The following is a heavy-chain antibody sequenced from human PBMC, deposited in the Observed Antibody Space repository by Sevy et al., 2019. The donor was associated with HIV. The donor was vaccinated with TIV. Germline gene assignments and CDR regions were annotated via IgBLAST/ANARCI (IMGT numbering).Heavy chain of an antibody. Sequence: GESLKISCAASGFTFDSYAMHWVRQVAGKGLEWVSTISGSGYATYYADAVKGRFIITRDTSRNPLYLQMNSLRVEDSAVYFCPKDRVTVYGVVVTFDSWGQGTLVTVSS. J-gene: IGHJ4*02. CDR2: ISGSGYAT. CDR3: PKDRVTVYGVVVTFDS. D-gene: IGHD3-3*01. V-gene: IGHV3-23*01. CDR1: GFTFDSYA.